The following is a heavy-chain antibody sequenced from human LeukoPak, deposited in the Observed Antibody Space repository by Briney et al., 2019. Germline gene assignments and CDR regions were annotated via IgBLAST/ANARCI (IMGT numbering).Heavy chain of an antibody. CDR3: ARHPYGYSSGWSHPFDY. D-gene: IGHD6-19*01. CDR2: IYPGDSDT. V-gene: IGHV5-51*01. CDR1: GYSFTSYW. Sequence: ESLKISCKGSGYSFTSYWIVWVRQMPGKGLEWMGIIYPGDSDTRYSPSFQGRVTISADKSISTAYLQWSSLKASDTAMYYCARHPYGYSSGWSHPFDYWGQGTLVTVSS. J-gene: IGHJ4*02.